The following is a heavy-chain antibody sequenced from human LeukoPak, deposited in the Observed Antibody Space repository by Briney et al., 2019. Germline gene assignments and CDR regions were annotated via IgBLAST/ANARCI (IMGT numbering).Heavy chain of an antibody. Sequence: GWSLTLSCAASGFTFGSYAMHWVRQAPGKGLEWVAVIAHDETNRFYADSVKGRFIISRDNSMNTLYLRMNSLRPEDTAVYLCARDLLPGAPDYFDHWGQGTLVTVSS. CDR1: GFTFGSYA. D-gene: IGHD2-2*01. J-gene: IGHJ4*02. CDR2: IAHDETNR. V-gene: IGHV3-30*04. CDR3: ARDLLPGAPDYFDH.